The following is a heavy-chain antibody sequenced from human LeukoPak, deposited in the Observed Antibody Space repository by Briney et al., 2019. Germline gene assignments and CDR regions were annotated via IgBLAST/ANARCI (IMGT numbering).Heavy chain of an antibody. J-gene: IGHJ4*02. CDR2: ISAYNGNT. Sequence: ASVKVSCKASGYTFTSYGISWVRQAPGQGLEWMGRISAYNGNTNYAQKLQGRVTMTTDTSTSTAYMELRSLRSDDTAVYYCARFERWTGTVYLDYWGQGTLVTVSS. V-gene: IGHV1-18*01. CDR1: GYTFTSYG. D-gene: IGHD3/OR15-3a*01. CDR3: ARFERWTGTVYLDY.